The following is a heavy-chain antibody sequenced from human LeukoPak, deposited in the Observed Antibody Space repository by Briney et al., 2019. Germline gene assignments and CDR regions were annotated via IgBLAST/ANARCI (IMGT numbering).Heavy chain of an antibody. V-gene: IGHV3-30*04. CDR1: GLTFSDYP. CDR3: ARLRGYCSNTKCYDNWFDP. D-gene: IGHD2-2*01. CDR2: ISYDGSNK. J-gene: IGHJ5*02. Sequence: PAGPLRLSCAASGLTFSDYPMHWVRKAPGKGLEWAAFISYDGSNKYYADTVKGRFTISRDNSKNTLFLQMDPLTVEDSAVYYCARLRGYCSNTKCYDNWFDPWGPGTLVTVSS.